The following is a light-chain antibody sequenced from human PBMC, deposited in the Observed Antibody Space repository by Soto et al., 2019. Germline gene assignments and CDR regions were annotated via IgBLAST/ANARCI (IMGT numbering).Light chain of an antibody. CDR3: QQYNNWPTT. CDR2: GAS. CDR1: QSVNIY. Sequence: EIVLTQSPPSLCLSPRERVTLSCWASQSVNIYLAWYQQKPGQAPRLLIYGASTRATGIPARFSGSGSGTEFTLTISSLQSEDFAVYYCQQYNNWPTTFGQGTKVDIK. J-gene: IGKJ1*01. V-gene: IGKV3-15*01.